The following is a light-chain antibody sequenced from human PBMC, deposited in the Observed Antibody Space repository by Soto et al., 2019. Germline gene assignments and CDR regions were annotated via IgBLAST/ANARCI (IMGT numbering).Light chain of an antibody. J-gene: IGKJ3*01. V-gene: IGKV3-11*01. CDR1: QSVSRY. Sequence: EIVVTQSPATLSFSPGERATLSCRASQSVSRYLAWYQQRPGQAPRLLIYDASNRATGIPARFSGSVAGIVCLFTISSSEPEYCAVYYCQQRSNRLFSFGPGTKWDIK. CDR3: QQRSNRLFS. CDR2: DAS.